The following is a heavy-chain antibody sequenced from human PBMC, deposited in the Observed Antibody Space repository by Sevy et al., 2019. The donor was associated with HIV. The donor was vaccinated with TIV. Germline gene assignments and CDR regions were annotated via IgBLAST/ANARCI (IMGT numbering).Heavy chain of an antibody. V-gene: IGHV3-7*01. CDR2: IKQDESEK. CDR1: GFSFSSYW. Sequence: GGSLRLSCAASGFSFSSYWMHWVRQAPGKGLEWVANIKQDESEKYYATSVKGRFTISRDNAKNSVYLQMNSLRAEDTAVYYCATLYSSGWYYFDYWGQGTLVTVSS. D-gene: IGHD6-19*01. CDR3: ATLYSSGWYYFDY. J-gene: IGHJ4*02.